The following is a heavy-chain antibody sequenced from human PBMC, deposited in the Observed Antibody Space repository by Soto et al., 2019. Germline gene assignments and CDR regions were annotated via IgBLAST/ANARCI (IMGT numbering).Heavy chain of an antibody. CDR3: ARAGAVAGTGFDY. D-gene: IGHD6-19*01. Sequence: ASVKVSCKAAGYTFTGYYMHWVRQAPGQGLEWMGWINPNSGGTNYAQKFQGRVTMTRDTSISTAYMELSRLRSDDTAVYYCARAGAVAGTGFDYWGQGTLVTVSS. CDR2: INPNSGGT. J-gene: IGHJ4*02. CDR1: GYTFTGYY. V-gene: IGHV1-2*02.